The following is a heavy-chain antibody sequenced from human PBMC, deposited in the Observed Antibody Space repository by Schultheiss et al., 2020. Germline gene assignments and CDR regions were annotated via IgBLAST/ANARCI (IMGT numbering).Heavy chain of an antibody. CDR2: ISGTGEST. J-gene: IGHJ4*02. Sequence: GGSLRLSCAASGFTFSSYSMNWVRQAPGKGLEWVSSISGTGESTYFADSVKGRVTISRDNSKNTLYLQMNNLRAEDTAQYYCAKEERADFDSRGYNYAFDYWGQGSLVTVSS. CDR1: GFTFSSYS. CDR3: AKEERADFDSRGYNYAFDY. V-gene: IGHV3-23*01. D-gene: IGHD3-22*01.